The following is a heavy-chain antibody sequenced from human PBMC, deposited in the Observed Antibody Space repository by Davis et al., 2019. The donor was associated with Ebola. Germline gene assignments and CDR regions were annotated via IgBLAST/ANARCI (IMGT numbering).Heavy chain of an antibody. CDR1: GYTFTSYA. J-gene: IGHJ6*02. V-gene: IGHV1-3*01. CDR3: AGYYYYYGMDV. CDR2: FNAGNGNT. Sequence: ASVKVSCKASGYTFTSYAMHWVRQAPGQRLEWMGWFNAGNGNTKYSQKFQGRVTITRDTSASTAYMELSSLRSEDTAVYYCAGYYYYYGMDVWGQGTTVTVSS.